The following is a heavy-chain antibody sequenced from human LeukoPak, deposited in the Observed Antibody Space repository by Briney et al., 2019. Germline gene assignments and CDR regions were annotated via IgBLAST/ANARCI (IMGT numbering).Heavy chain of an antibody. CDR1: GGSITTYY. CDR2: IFYSGGT. V-gene: IGHV4-59*08. Sequence: PSETLSLTCTVSGGSITTYYWSWIRQPPGKGLEWIGYIFYSGGTRYNPSLKSRVTISVDTSKNQFSLRLTSVTAADTAVYYCARQSTRGYCSSTSCQAVNAFDIWGQGTMVTVSS. D-gene: IGHD2-2*01. CDR3: ARQSTRGYCSSTSCQAVNAFDI. J-gene: IGHJ3*02.